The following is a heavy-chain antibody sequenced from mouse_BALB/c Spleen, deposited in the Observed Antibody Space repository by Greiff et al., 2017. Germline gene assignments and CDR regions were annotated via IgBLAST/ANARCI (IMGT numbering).Heavy chain of an antibody. J-gene: IGHJ2*01. CDR2: IDPANGNT. Sequence: EVQLVESGAELVKPGASVKLSCTASGFNIKDTYMHWVKQRPEQGLEWIGRIDPANGNTKYDPKFQGKATITADTSSNTAYLQLSSLTSEDTAVYYCARLGGFDYWGQGTTLTVAS. V-gene: IGHV14-3*02. CDR3: ARLGGFDY. D-gene: IGHD3-3*01. CDR1: GFNIKDTY.